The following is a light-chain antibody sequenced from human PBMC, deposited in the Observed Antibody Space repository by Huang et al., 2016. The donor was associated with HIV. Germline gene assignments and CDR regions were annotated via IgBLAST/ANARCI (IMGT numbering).Light chain of an antibody. CDR2: AAS. CDR3: QQYYTTPRDT. J-gene: IGKJ5*01. V-gene: IGKV1-NL1*01. Sequence: DIQMTQSPSSLSASVGDRVTITCRASQDIRSSLAWYQQKPGKAPKLLLFAASRLESWVPSRFSCSGSGTDYTLTISSLQPEDFATYYCQQYYTTPRDTFGQGTRLAIK. CDR1: QDIRSS.